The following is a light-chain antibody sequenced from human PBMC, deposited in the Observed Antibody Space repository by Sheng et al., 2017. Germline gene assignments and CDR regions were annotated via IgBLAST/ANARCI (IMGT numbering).Light chain of an antibody. CDR3: QYRGT. CDR1: QGISNY. J-gene: IGKJ3*01. CDR2: TAS. V-gene: IGKV1-27*01. Sequence: DIQMTQSPSSLSASVGDRVTITCRASQGISNYLAWYQQKPGKVPKLLISTASTLQSGVPSRFSGSGSGTDFTLTISSLEPEDFAVYYCQYRGTFGPGTTVDV.